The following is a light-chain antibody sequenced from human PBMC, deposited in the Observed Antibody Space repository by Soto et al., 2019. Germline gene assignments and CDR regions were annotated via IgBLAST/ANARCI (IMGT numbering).Light chain of an antibody. V-gene: IGKV3-11*01. CDR1: QSVSNS. CDR2: DAS. Sequence: EIVLTQSPATLSLSPGERATLSCRASQSVSNSVAWHQQKPGQAARLLIYDASNRATGIPSRFSGSGSGTDFTLTISSLEPEDFAVYYCQQRSNWPLLTFGGGTKVEIK. CDR3: QQRSNWPLLT. J-gene: IGKJ4*01.